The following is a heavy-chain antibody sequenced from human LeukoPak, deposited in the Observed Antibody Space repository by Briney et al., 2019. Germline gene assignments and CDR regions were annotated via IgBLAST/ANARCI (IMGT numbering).Heavy chain of an antibody. CDR3: AKMTIAVAGPRFDY. D-gene: IGHD6-19*01. J-gene: IGHJ4*02. Sequence: PGGSLRLSRAASGFTFSSYAMSWVRQAPGKGLEWVSAISGSGGSTYYADSVEGRFTISRDNSKNTLYLQMNSLRAEDTAVYYCAKMTIAVAGPRFDYWGQGTLVTVFS. CDR1: GFTFSSYA. CDR2: ISGSGGST. V-gene: IGHV3-23*01.